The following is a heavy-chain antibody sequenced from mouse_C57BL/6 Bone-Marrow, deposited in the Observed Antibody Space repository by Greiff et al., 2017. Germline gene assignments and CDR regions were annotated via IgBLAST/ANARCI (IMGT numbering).Heavy chain of an antibody. D-gene: IGHD1-1*01. Sequence: DVKLQESGAELVRPGASVTLSCTASGFNIKDDYMHWVKQRPEQGLEWIGWIDPENGDTEYASKFQGKATITADTSSNTAYLQLSSLTSEDTAVYYCTTAGSSYGRYFDVWGTGTTVTVSS. CDR1: GFNIKDDY. V-gene: IGHV14-4*01. CDR3: TTAGSSYGRYFDV. J-gene: IGHJ1*03. CDR2: IDPENGDT.